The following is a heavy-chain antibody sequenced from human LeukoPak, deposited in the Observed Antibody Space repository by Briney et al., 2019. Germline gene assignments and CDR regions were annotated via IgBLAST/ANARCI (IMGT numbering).Heavy chain of an antibody. D-gene: IGHD6-13*01. CDR3: ARRVVAAAADLEY. Sequence: ASVKVSCKASGYTFTGYYMHWVRQAPGQGLEWMGWINPNSGGTNYAQKFQGRVTLTRDTSISTAYMELTSLTSDDTAVYYCARRVVAAAADLEYWGQGTLVTVSS. V-gene: IGHV1-2*02. CDR2: INPNSGGT. CDR1: GYTFTGYY. J-gene: IGHJ4*02.